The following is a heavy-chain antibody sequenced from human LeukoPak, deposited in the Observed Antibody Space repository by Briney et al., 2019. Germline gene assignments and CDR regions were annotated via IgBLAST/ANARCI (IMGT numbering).Heavy chain of an antibody. CDR2: IKADGVFT. D-gene: IGHD1-26*01. Sequence: TGGSLRLSCEGSGFAFNVFGMHWIRQAPGKGLEWVAFIKADGVFTNYAEAVKGRFTISRDNSDNTVFLQMESVRPDDTAVYYCARGCVSSGSYYTVDYWGQGTLVTVSS. J-gene: IGHJ4*02. CDR3: ARGCVSSGSYYTVDY. V-gene: IGHV3-30*02. CDR1: GFAFNVFG.